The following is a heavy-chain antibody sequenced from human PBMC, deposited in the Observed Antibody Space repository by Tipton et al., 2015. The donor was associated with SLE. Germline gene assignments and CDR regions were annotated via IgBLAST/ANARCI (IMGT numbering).Heavy chain of an antibody. D-gene: IGHD3-10*01. Sequence: TLSLTCTVSSGSISGGDYYWSWIRQPPGKGLEWIGNIYTSGSTNYNPSLKSRVTISVDTSKNQFSLKLSSVTAADTAVYYCARDELVYFDLWGRGTLVTVSS. V-gene: IGHV4-30-4*01. CDR1: SGSISGGDYY. J-gene: IGHJ2*01. CDR2: IYTSGST. CDR3: ARDELVYFDL.